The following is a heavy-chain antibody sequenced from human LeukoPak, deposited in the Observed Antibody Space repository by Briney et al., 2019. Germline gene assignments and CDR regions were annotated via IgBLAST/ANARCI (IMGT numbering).Heavy chain of an antibody. D-gene: IGHD2-15*01. J-gene: IGHJ4*02. CDR1: GFTFSSYS. CDR3: ARGDCSGGSCYSLAARALY. CDR2: ISSSSSYI. V-gene: IGHV3-21*01. Sequence: GGSLRLSCAASGFTFSSYSMNWVRQAPGKGLEWVSSISSSSSYIYYADSVKGRFTISRDNAKNSLYLQMNSLRAEDTAVYYCARGDCSGGSCYSLAARALYWGQGTLVTVSS.